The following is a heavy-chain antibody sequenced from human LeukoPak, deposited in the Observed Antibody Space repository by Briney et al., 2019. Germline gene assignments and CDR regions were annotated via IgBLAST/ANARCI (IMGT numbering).Heavy chain of an antibody. D-gene: IGHD6-6*01. CDR3: ARSANPGVHEFDP. V-gene: IGHV3-48*02. J-gene: IGHJ5*02. CDR1: GFTFRSYN. Sequence: PGGSLRLSCAASGFTFRSYNMAWVRQAPGKGLEWLSYITTSNTINYADSVKGRFTMPRDNAKNSLYLQMNSLRDEDTAVYYCARSANPGVHEFDPWGQGTLVTVS. CDR2: ITTSNTI.